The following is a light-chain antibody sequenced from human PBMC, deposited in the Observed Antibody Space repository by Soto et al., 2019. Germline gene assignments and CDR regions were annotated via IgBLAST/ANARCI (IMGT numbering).Light chain of an antibody. Sequence: QSALTQPPSASGSPGQSVTISCTGTSSDIGGYNSVSWYQQHPGKAPKLMIYEVNKRPLGVPERFSGSKSGNTASLTVSGLQADAEADYYCSSSAGTNSFVLFGGGTKLTVL. CDR1: SSDIGGYNS. J-gene: IGLJ3*02. V-gene: IGLV2-8*01. CDR3: SSSAGTNSFVL. CDR2: EVN.